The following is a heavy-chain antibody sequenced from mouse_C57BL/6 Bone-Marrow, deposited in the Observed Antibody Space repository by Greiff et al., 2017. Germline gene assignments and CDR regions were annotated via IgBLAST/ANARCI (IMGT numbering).Heavy chain of an antibody. CDR3: ARHGPGRGFAY. D-gene: IGHD3-3*01. V-gene: IGHV5-12*01. CDR2: ISNGGGST. CDR1: GFTFSDYY. J-gene: IGHJ3*01. Sequence: EVQRVESGGGLVQPGGSLKLSCAASGFTFSDYYMYWVRQTPEKRLEWVAYISNGGGSTYYPDTVKGRFTISRDNAKNTLYLQMSRLKSEDTAMYYCARHGPGRGFAYWGQGTLVTVSA.